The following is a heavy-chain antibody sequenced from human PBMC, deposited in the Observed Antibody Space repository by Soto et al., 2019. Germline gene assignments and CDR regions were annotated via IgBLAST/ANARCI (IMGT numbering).Heavy chain of an antibody. D-gene: IGHD3-16*02. CDR1: GGTFSSYR. J-gene: IGHJ5*02. CDR2: IVPIRRTA. Sequence: SVKVSCKASGGTFSSYRINWVRQAPGQGLEWVGGIVPIRRTADYAQTFQGRVSITADESARTSYMELRSLGSQDTAVYYCARSSGGVFGIIIEGSNWLAPWGQGSLVTVSS. CDR3: ARSSGGVFGIIIEGSNWLAP. V-gene: IGHV1-69*13.